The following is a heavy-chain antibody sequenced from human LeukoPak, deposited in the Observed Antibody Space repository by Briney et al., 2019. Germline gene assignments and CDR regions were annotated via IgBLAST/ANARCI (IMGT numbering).Heavy chain of an antibody. J-gene: IGHJ3*02. V-gene: IGHV3-53*01. Sequence: GGSLRLSCAASEFTVSSTYITWLRQAPGKGLEWVSVIYPGGSALYADSVQGRFTISRDNSKNTLYLQMNSLRAEDTAVYYCARSSSRVDAFDIWGQGTMVTVSS. CDR1: EFTVSSTY. D-gene: IGHD5/OR15-5a*01. CDR2: IYPGGSA. CDR3: ARSSSRVDAFDI.